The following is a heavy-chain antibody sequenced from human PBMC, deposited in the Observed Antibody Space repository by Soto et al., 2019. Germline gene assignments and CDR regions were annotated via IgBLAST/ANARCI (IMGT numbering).Heavy chain of an antibody. Sequence: GESLKISCKGSGFSFTSYWIGWVRQMPGKGLECMGIIYPRDSDTRYNPSLQGQVTISVDESIDTAYLQWISLKTSDTAMYYCARGSALLFYYFDYWGQGNQVTVSS. CDR3: ARGSALLFYYFDY. D-gene: IGHD6-13*01. V-gene: IGHV5-51*01. CDR1: GFSFTSYW. CDR2: IYPRDSDT. J-gene: IGHJ4*02.